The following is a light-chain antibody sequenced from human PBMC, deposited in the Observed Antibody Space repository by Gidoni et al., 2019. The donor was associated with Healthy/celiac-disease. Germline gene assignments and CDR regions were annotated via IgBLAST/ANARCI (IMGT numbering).Light chain of an antibody. V-gene: IGLV3-1*01. J-gene: IGLJ2*01. Sequence: SHDLTQPPSVSVSPGQPASITCSGDKLGDKYACWYQQKPGQSPVLVFYQDSKRPSGIPERFSGSNSGNTATLTISGTQAMDEADYYCQAWDSSTVVFGGGTKLTVL. CDR3: QAWDSSTVV. CDR1: KLGDKY. CDR2: QDS.